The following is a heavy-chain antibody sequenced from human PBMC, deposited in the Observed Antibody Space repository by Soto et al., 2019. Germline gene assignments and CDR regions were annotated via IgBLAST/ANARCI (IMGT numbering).Heavy chain of an antibody. Sequence: SETLSVTCTVTGDSISSRSYYWGWIRQPPGKGLEWIGSIYYSGSTYNNPSLRSRVSMSIDTSKDQFSLKLKSVTAAATALYFCALQRTSVVPQAYFDVWGPGSLVTV. V-gene: IGHV4-39*01. D-gene: IGHD6-25*01. CDR2: IYYSGST. J-gene: IGHJ4*02. CDR1: GDSISSRSYY. CDR3: ALQRTSVVPQAYFDV.